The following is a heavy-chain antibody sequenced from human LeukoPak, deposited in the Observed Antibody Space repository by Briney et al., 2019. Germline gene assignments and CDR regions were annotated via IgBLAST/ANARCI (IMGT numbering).Heavy chain of an antibody. J-gene: IGHJ4*02. CDR2: INPNSGGT. CDR3: AVEVRGGQTHLPFDY. D-gene: IGHD3-10*01. CDR1: GYTFTGYY. V-gene: IGHV1-2*06. Sequence: GASVKVSCKASGYTFTGYYMHWVRQAPGQGLEWMGRINPNSGGTNYAQKFQGRVTMTRGTSISTAYMELSRLRSDDTAVYYCAVEVRGGQTHLPFDYWGQGTLVTVSS.